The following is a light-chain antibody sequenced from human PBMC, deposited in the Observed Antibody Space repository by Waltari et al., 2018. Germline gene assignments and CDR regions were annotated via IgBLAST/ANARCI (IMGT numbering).Light chain of an antibody. CDR3: RAWDSSTASVV. J-gene: IGLJ2*01. V-gene: IGLV3-1*01. CDR1: KLGDKY. CDR2: QDR. Sequence: SYELTQPPSVSVSPGQTASITCSGDKLGDKYACWYQQKPGQSPVLVIYQDRQRPSGIPERFSGYNSGNTATLTISGTQAMDDADYYCRAWDSSTASVVFGGGTKLTVL.